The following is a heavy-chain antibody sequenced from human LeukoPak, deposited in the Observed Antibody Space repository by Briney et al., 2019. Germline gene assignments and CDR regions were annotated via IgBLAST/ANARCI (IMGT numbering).Heavy chain of an antibody. Sequence: GGSLRLSCAASGFTFSNAWMNWVRQAPGKGRGWVGRIKSKSDGGTTDYAAPVKGKFTISREDSKNTLYLQMNSLKSEDTAVYYCTTGGGVYDYVSLHWGQGTLVTVSS. V-gene: IGHV3-15*01. CDR3: TTGGGVYDYVSLH. J-gene: IGHJ1*01. CDR2: IKSKSDGGTT. CDR1: GFTFSNAW. D-gene: IGHD3-16*01.